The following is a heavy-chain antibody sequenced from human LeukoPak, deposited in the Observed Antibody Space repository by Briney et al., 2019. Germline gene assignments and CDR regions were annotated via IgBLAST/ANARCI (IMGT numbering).Heavy chain of an antibody. CDR1: GFTFSTHS. J-gene: IGHJ4*02. V-gene: IGHV3-21*01. CDR2: ISSSSGYI. CDR3: ARGNSVAGTDISY. Sequence: GGSLRLSCAASGFTFSTHSMNWVRQAPGKGLEWVSSISSSSGYIYYADSVKGRFTISRDNAKNSLYLQMNSLRAEDTAVYYCARGNSVAGTDISYWGQGTLVTVSS. D-gene: IGHD6-19*01.